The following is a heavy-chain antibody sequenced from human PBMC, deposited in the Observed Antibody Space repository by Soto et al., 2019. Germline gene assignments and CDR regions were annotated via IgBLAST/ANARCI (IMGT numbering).Heavy chain of an antibody. CDR2: IYWDDDK. CDR1: GFSLSTSGVG. J-gene: IGHJ1*01. D-gene: IGHD3-22*01. V-gene: IGHV2-5*02. Sequence: QITLKESGPTLVKPTQTLTLTCTFSGFSLSTSGVGVGWIRQPPGKALEWLALIYWDDDKRYSPSLKSRLTITKDTSKNQVVLTMTNMDPVDTATYYCAHMRDYDSSGYYYSAPSAEYFQHWGQGTLVTVSS. CDR3: AHMRDYDSSGYYYSAPSAEYFQH.